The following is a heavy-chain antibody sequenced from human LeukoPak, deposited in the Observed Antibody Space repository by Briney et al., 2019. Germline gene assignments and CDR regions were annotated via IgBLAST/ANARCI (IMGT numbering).Heavy chain of an antibody. D-gene: IGHD5-12*01. J-gene: IGHJ4*02. CDR3: ARGGYSGYDQSPGFDY. V-gene: IGHV1-69*13. CDR1: GGTFISYA. Sequence: SVKVSCKASGGTFISYAISWVRQAPGQGLEWMEGIIPIFGTANYAQKFQGRVTITADESTSTAYMELSSLRSEDTAVYYCARGGYSGYDQSPGFDYWGQGTLVTVSS. CDR2: IIPIFGTA.